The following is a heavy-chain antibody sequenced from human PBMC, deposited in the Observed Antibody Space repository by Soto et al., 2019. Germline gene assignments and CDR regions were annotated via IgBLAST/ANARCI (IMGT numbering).Heavy chain of an antibody. CDR3: ARDHGSPWRRWYDYRFDP. Sequence: PSETLSLTCTVSGGSISSYSWSWIRHPPGKGLEWIGYIYYSGSPNYNPSLKRRVTISVDTSKNQLSLNLSSVPAADTAVYYCARDHGSPWRRWYDYRFDPWGQGTLVTVSS. CDR1: GGSISSYS. CDR2: IYYSGSP. J-gene: IGHJ5*02. V-gene: IGHV4-59*01. D-gene: IGHD6-13*01.